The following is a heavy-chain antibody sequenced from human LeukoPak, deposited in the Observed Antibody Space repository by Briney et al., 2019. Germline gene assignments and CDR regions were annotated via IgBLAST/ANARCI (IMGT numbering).Heavy chain of an antibody. CDR1: GFTFSSYA. J-gene: IGHJ4*02. CDR3: GRDRGWLRSVDY. V-gene: IGHV3-64*04. D-gene: IGHD5-12*01. Sequence: GGSLRLSCSASGFTFSSYAMHWVSRAPGKGLEYVSAISSNGGSTYYADSVKGRFTISRDNSKNTLYLQMNSLRPEDTAVYYCGRDRGWLRSVDYWGQGTLVTVSS. CDR2: ISSNGGST.